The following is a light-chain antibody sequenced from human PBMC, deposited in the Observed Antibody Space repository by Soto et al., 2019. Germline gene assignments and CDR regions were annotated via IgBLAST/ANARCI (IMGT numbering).Light chain of an antibody. CDR2: GAS. V-gene: IGKV3-15*01. CDR1: HSIGSN. CDR3: QQYNNWPLT. Sequence: VMTQSPATLSVSPGERATLSCWASHSIGSNLAWYRQKPGQAPGLLIYGASTRATGIPARFSGSGSGTEFTLTISSLQSEDFAVYYCQQYNNWPLTFGQGTRLEIK. J-gene: IGKJ5*01.